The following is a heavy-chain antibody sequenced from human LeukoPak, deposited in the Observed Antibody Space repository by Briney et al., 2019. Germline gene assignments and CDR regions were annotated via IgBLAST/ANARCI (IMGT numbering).Heavy chain of an antibody. D-gene: IGHD6-6*01. CDR1: GGSFSGYY. CDR2: INHSGST. J-gene: IGHJ6*03. CDR3: ARDGDSSSPDYYYYYMDV. V-gene: IGHV4-34*01. Sequence: SETLSLTCAVYGGSFSGYYWSWIRQPPGKGLEWIGEINHSGSTNYNLSLKSRVTISVDASKNQFSLKLSSVTAADTAVYYCARDGDSSSPDYYYYYMDVWGKGTTVTVCS.